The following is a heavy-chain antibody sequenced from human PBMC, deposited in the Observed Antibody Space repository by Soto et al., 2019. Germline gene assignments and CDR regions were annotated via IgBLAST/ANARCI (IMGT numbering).Heavy chain of an antibody. CDR2: VFHTGTT. V-gene: IGHV4-4*02. D-gene: IGHD6-19*01. CDR1: GDSVSSPYY. CDR3: ARSAGWYAVHS. J-gene: IGHJ4*02. Sequence: QVQLQESGPGLVKPSGTLSLTCAVSGDSVSSPYYWCWVRQPPGKGLEWIGEVFHTGTTSYNPSLRXXVTISMDKSNNQFSLDLSSVTAAETAVYYCARSAGWYAVHSWGPGTLVIVSS.